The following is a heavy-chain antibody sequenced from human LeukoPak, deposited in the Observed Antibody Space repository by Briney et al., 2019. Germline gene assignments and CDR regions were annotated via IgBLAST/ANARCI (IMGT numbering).Heavy chain of an antibody. D-gene: IGHD6-19*01. V-gene: IGHV3-30*18. J-gene: IGHJ4*02. CDR3: AKDLGHYSSGWLDY. Sequence: GGSLRLSCAASGFTFSSYGMHWFRQAPGKGLEWVAVISYDGSNKYYADSVKGRFTISRDNSKNTLYLQMNSLRAEDTAVYYCAKDLGHYSSGWLDYWGQGTLVTVSS. CDR2: ISYDGSNK. CDR1: GFTFSSYG.